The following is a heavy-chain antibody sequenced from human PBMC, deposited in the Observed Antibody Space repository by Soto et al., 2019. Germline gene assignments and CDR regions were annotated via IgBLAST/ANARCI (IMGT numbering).Heavy chain of an antibody. J-gene: IGHJ4*02. Sequence: SVKVSCKASGGTFSSYAISWVRQAPGQGLEWMGGIIPIFGTAIYAQKFQGRVTITADESTSTAYMELSSLRSEDTAVYYCARGSPDSSGYYYPDYWGQGTLVTVSS. CDR1: GGTFSSYA. CDR2: IIPIFGTA. D-gene: IGHD3-22*01. V-gene: IGHV1-69*13. CDR3: ARGSPDSSGYYYPDY.